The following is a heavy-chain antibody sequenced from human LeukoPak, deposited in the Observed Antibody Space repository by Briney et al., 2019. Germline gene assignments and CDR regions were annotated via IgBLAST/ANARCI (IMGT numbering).Heavy chain of an antibody. Sequence: GRSLRLSCAASGSTFDDYAMHWVRQAPGKGLEWVSGISWNSGTIGHADSVKGRFTISRDNAKDSLYLQMNSLRTDDTALYYCARGLEKGYSYGIDYWGQGTLVTVSS. D-gene: IGHD5-18*01. CDR1: GSTFDDYA. J-gene: IGHJ4*02. CDR3: ARGLEKGYSYGIDY. CDR2: ISWNSGTI. V-gene: IGHV3-9*01.